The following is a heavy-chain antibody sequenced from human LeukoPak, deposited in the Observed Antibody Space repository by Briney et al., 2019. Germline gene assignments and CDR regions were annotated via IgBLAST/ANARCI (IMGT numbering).Heavy chain of an antibody. V-gene: IGHV4-31*01. CDR2: IYYTGST. J-gene: IGHJ4*02. Sequence: SQTLSLTCTVSGGSISSGGYFWSWIRQHPEKGLEWIGYIYYTGSTYYNPSLDSQSTISLDTSRTQFSLKLSSVTAADTAVYYCARGTAQELLWFGKKYYFDYWGQGTLVTVSS. CDR1: GGSISSGGYF. CDR3: ARGTAQELLWFGKKYYFDY. D-gene: IGHD3-10*01.